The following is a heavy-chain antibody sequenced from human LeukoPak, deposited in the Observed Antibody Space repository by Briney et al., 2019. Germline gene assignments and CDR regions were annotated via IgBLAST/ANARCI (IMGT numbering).Heavy chain of an antibody. D-gene: IGHD6-13*01. CDR1: GYTFTGYY. CDR3: ARYIQFMATAGSDY. J-gene: IGHJ4*02. V-gene: IGHV1-2*02. CDR2: INPNSGGT. Sequence: ASVKVSCKASGYTFTGYYMHWVRQAPGQGLEWMGWINPNSGGTNYAQKFQGRVTMTRDTSISTAYMELSRLRSDDTAVYYCARYIQFMATAGSDYWGQGTLVTVSS.